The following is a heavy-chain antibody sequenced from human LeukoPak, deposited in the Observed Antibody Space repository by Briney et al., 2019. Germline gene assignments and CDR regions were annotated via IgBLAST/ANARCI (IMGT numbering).Heavy chain of an antibody. J-gene: IGHJ4*01. V-gene: IGHV3-43*02. CDR3: ARVAAELVDY. D-gene: IGHD6-13*01. CDR1: GFTFDDYA. Sequence: GGSLRLSCAASGFTFDDYAMHWVRQAPGEGLEWVSLISGDGGSTYYADSVKGRFTISRDNSKNTLYLQMNSLRAEDTAVYYCARVAAELVDYWGQGTLVTVSS. CDR2: ISGDGGST.